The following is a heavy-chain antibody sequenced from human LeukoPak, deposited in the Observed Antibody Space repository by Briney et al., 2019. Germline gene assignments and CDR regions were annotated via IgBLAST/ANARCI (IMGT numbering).Heavy chain of an antibody. D-gene: IGHD3-3*01. V-gene: IGHV1-69*06. Sequence: ASVKVSCKASGGTFSSYGISWVRQAPGQGLEWMGGIIPIFGTTNYAQKFQGRVTMTEDTSTDTAYMELSSLRSEDTAVYYCATKEAIFGVVYHFDYWGQGTLVTVSS. J-gene: IGHJ4*02. CDR1: GGTFSSYG. CDR2: IIPIFGTT. CDR3: ATKEAIFGVVYHFDY.